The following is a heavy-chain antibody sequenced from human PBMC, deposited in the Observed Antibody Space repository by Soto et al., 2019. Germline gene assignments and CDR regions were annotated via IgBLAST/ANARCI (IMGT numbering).Heavy chain of an antibody. D-gene: IGHD1-26*01. J-gene: IGHJ6*02. CDR3: ARQAPLRDSGSYFWYYGMDV. CDR2: IYHSGST. V-gene: IGHV4-59*04. Sequence: PSETLSLTCAVSGGPIRAYHWTWIRQPPGKGLEWIGYIYHSGSTYYNPSLKSRVTISVDRSKNQFSLKLSSVTAADTAVYYCARQAPLRDSGSYFWYYGMDVWGQGTTVTVSS. CDR1: GGPIRAYH.